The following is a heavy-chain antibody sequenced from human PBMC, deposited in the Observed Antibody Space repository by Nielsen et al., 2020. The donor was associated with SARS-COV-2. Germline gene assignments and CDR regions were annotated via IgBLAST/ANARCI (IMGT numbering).Heavy chain of an antibody. Sequence: GESLKISCSASGLTFSSTWMDWVRQAPGRGLQWVTAISASGGGTYYTDSVKGRFSISRDNSKNTLYLQMHSLRVEDTAVYYCAKDDVVRGDAFDIWGPGTMVTVSS. CDR3: AKDDVVRGDAFDI. D-gene: IGHD3-10*01. CDR1: GLTFSSTW. V-gene: IGHV3-23*01. J-gene: IGHJ3*02. CDR2: ISASGGGT.